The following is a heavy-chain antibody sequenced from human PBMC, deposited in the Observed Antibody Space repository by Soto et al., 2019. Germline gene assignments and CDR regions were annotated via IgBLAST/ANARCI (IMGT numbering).Heavy chain of an antibody. J-gene: IGHJ4*02. V-gene: IGHV4-38-2*01. CDR1: GYSISSGYY. D-gene: IGHD6-6*01. CDR2: IYHSGST. Sequence: LSLTCAVSGYSISSGYYWGWIRQPPGKGLEWIGSIYHSGSTYYNPSLKSRVTTSVDTSKNQFSLKLSSVTAADTAVYYCAREGAFDSSSSADYWGQGTLVTVSS. CDR3: AREGAFDSSSSADY.